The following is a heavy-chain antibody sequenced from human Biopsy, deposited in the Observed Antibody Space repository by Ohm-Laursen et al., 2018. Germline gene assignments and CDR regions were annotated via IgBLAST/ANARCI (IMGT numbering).Heavy chain of an antibody. J-gene: IGHJ4*02. CDR2: IYSGGNT. Sequence: SETLSLTCTVSGDSLTSGPENWSWIRQSPGQGLEYIGFIYSGGNTNYNPSLKNRVTMSVDTSKNQFYLKLNSVTAADTAVYYCARGRRTSGWPYFDNWGQGALVIVSS. V-gene: IGHV4-61*01. CDR1: GDSLTSGPEN. CDR3: ARGRRTSGWPYFDN. D-gene: IGHD6-19*01.